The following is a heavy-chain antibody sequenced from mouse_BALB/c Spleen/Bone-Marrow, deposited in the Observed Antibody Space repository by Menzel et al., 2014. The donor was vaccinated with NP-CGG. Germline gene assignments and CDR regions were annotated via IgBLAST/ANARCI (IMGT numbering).Heavy chain of an antibody. CDR2: INPTNGRS. V-gene: IGHV1S81*02. CDR3: ARRGDYYGAMDY. D-gene: IGHD1-1*01. Sequence: QVQLKESGAELVKPGASVKLSCEASGYTFTNYWMLWVNQRPGQGLEWIGEINPTNGRSNYNEKFKSKATLTVDKSSSTAYMQLSSLTSEDSAVYYCARRGDYYGAMDYWGQGTSVTVSS. J-gene: IGHJ4*01. CDR1: GYTFTNYW.